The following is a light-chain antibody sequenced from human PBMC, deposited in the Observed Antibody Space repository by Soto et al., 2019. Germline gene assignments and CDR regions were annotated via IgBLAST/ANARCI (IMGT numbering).Light chain of an antibody. V-gene: IGKV1-39*01. Sequence: DIQMTQSPSTLSASVGDTVTMSCRASQAINTYVNWYQLKPGEAPKLLIYTTSTLQAGVPSRFSGSVSGTDFTLTITGLQPEDFATYYCQHYNSYSEAFGQGTKVELK. J-gene: IGKJ1*01. CDR1: QAINTY. CDR2: TTS. CDR3: QHYNSYSEA.